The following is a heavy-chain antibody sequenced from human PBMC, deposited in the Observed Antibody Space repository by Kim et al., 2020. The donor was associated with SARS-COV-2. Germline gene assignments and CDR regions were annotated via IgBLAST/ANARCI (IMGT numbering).Heavy chain of an antibody. CDR1: GFTFSSFW. CDR2: IKEDGSEK. D-gene: IGHD1-26*01. J-gene: IGHJ4*02. V-gene: IGHV3-7*03. CDR3: ARARGVGASGFDC. Sequence: GGSLRLSCAASGFTFSSFWMSWVRQAPGKGLEWVAKIKEDGSEKYYVDSVKGRFTISRDNAKKSLYLKMNTLRVEDTAVYYCARARGVGASGFDCWGQGTLVTVSS.